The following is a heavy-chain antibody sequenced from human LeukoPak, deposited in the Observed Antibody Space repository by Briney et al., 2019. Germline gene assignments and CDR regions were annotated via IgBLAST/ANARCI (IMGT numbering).Heavy chain of an antibody. CDR3: AIFDFLFGEIDNWFDP. J-gene: IGHJ5*02. Sequence: GESLKISCKGSEYSFTRYWIGWVRRMPGKGLEGLGIIYPADSDIRYSPSFKGQVTISVDKSISTAYLQWSSLKVSDTAIYCCAIFDFLFGEIDNWFDPWGQGTQVTISS. V-gene: IGHV5-51*01. CDR2: IYPADSDI. D-gene: IGHD3-16*01. CDR1: EYSFTRYW.